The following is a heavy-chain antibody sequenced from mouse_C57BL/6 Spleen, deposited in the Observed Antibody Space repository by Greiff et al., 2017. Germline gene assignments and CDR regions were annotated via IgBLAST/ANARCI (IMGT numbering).Heavy chain of an antibody. CDR3: ARLVITTVVATEYFDV. CDR1: GFTFSSYG. Sequence: EVHLVESGGDLVKPGGSLKLSCAASGFTFSSYGMSWVRQTPDKRLEWVATISSGGSYTYYPDSVKGRFTISRDNAKNTLYLQMSSLKSEDTAMYYCARLVITTVVATEYFDVWGTGTTVTVSS. V-gene: IGHV5-6*01. J-gene: IGHJ1*03. D-gene: IGHD1-1*01. CDR2: ISSGGSYT.